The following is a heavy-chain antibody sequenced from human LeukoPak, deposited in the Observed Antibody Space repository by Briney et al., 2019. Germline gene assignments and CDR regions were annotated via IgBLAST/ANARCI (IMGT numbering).Heavy chain of an antibody. Sequence: PGGTLRLSCAASGFTFANFAMSWVRQAPGKGLEWVSTFRGGDETTYYADSVKGRFTISRDNSKNTLYLQMNSLRAEDTAVYYCAKHDYVWGSYRYPNYFDYWGQGTLVTVSS. CDR1: GFTFANFA. CDR3: AKHDYVWGSYRYPNYFDY. CDR2: FRGGDETT. V-gene: IGHV3-23*01. J-gene: IGHJ4*02. D-gene: IGHD3-16*02.